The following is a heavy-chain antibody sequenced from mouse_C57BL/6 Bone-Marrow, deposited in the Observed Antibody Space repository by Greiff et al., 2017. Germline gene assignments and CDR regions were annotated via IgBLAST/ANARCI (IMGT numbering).Heavy chain of an antibody. Sequence: VQLKQSGPELVKPGASVKISCKASGYSFTGYYMNWVKQSPEKSLEWIGEINPSTGGTTYNQKFKAKATLTVDKSSSTAYMQLKSLTSEDSAVYYCARWLLLWYFDVWGTGTTVTVSS. CDR3: ARWLLLWYFDV. V-gene: IGHV1-42*01. CDR1: GYSFTGYY. D-gene: IGHD2-3*01. J-gene: IGHJ1*03. CDR2: INPSTGGT.